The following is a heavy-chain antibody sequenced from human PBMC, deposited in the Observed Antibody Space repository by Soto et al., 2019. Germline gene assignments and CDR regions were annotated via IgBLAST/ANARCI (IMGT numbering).Heavy chain of an antibody. Sequence: QVQLVQSGAEVKKPGASVKVSCKVSGYTLTELSMHWVRQAPGKGLEWMGGFDPEDGETIYAQKFQGRVTMTEDTSTDTAYMELCSLRSADTAVYYCATFSPRGERYYYYGMDVWGQGTTVTVSS. CDR1: GYTLTELS. D-gene: IGHD1-1*01. V-gene: IGHV1-24*01. CDR3: ATFSPRGERYYYYGMDV. CDR2: FDPEDGET. J-gene: IGHJ6*02.